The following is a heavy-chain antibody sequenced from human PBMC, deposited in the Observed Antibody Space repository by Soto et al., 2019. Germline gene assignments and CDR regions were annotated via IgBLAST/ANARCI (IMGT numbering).Heavy chain of an antibody. CDR2: IYYSGST. D-gene: IGHD1-20*01. J-gene: IGHJ4*02. CDR1: GGSISSYY. CDR3: VRFPPIRITGTTGN. V-gene: IGHV4-59*01. Sequence: SETLSLTCTVSGGSISSYYWSWIRQPPGKGLEWIGYIYYSGSTNYNPSLKSRVTISVDTSKNQFSLKLSSVTAADTAVYYCVRFPPIRITGTTGNWGQGTLVSGSS.